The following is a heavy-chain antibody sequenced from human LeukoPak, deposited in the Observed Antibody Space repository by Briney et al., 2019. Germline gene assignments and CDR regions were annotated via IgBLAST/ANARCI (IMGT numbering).Heavy chain of an antibody. J-gene: IGHJ5*02. CDR3: ARDYSIPPAAGSLYNWFAP. CDR1: GFTFSSYG. D-gene: IGHD6-13*01. V-gene: IGHV3-30*03. Sequence: PGGSLRLSCAASGFTFSSYGMHWVRQAPGKGLEWVAVISNDGSNEFYADSVQGRFTISRDTSENTLYLQMNSLTIEDTAVYYCARDYSIPPAAGSLYNWFAPWGQGTLVTVSS. CDR2: ISNDGSNE.